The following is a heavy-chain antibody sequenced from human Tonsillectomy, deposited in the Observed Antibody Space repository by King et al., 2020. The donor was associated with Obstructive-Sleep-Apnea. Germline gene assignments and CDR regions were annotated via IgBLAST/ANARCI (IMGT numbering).Heavy chain of an antibody. CDR2: IDHSGNT. D-gene: IGHD3-3*02. J-gene: IGHJ4*02. Sequence: VQLQQWGAGLLKPSETLSLTCDVFGGSFSGYYWSWIRQTPGKGLEWIGEIDHSGNTNYNPPLKSRVSMSVDTSNNQFSLRLTSVTAADTAVYYCARVGWEFISQTFYHFDNWGPGTLVPVSP. CDR1: GGSFSGYY. V-gene: IGHV4-34*01. CDR3: ARVGWEFISQTFYHFDN.